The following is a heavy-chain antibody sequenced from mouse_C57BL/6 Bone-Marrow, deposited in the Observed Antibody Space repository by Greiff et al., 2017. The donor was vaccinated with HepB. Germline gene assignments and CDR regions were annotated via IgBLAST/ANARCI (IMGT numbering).Heavy chain of an antibody. V-gene: IGHV5-9*01. CDR1: GFTFSSYT. D-gene: IGHD2-13*01. J-gene: IGHJ3*01. CDR2: ISGGGGNT. CDR3: ARHGEGFAY. Sequence: EVQVVESGGGLVKPGGSLKLSCAASGFTFSSYTMSWVRQTPEKRLEWVATISGGGGNTYYPDSVKGRFTISRDNTKNTLYLQMSSLRSEDTALYYCARHGEGFAYWGQGTLVTVSA.